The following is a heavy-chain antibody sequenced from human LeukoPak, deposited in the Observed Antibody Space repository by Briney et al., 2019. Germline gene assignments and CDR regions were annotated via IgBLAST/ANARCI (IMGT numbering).Heavy chain of an antibody. D-gene: IGHD3-22*01. V-gene: IGHV3-21*01. J-gene: IGHJ4*02. CDR3: ARVEDYGYYDSSGYFDY. CDR1: GFTFSSYS. Sequence: GGSLRLSCAASGFTFSSYSMNWVRQAPGKGLEWVSSISSSSSYIYYADSVKSRFTISRDNAKNSLYLQMNSLRAEDTAVYYCARVEDYGYYDSSGYFDYWGQGTLVTVSS. CDR2: ISSSSSYI.